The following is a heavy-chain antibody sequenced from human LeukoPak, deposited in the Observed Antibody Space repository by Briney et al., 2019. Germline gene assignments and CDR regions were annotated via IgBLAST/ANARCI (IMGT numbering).Heavy chain of an antibody. V-gene: IGHV3-30-3*01. CDR2: ISYDGSNK. D-gene: IGHD2-2*01. CDR3: ARAFQRYCSSTSCFLTENGSYYYGMDV. J-gene: IGHJ6*02. CDR1: GFTFSSYA. Sequence: PGGSLRLSCAASGFTFSSYAMHWVRQAPGKGLEWVAVISYDGSNKYYADSVKGRFTISRDNSKNTLYLQMNSLRAEDTAVYDCARAFQRYCSSTSCFLTENGSYYYGMDVWGQGTTVTVSS.